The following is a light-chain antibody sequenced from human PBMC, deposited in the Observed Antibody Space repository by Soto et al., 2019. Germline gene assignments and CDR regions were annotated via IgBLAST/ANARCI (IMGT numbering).Light chain of an antibody. J-gene: IGLJ1*01. CDR2: AVS. CDR3: SSHAGSNNYV. CDR1: SSDVGGYNY. Sequence: QSALTQPPSASGSLGQSVTISCTGTSSDVGGYNYVSWYQLHPGKAPKLMIYAVSKRSSGVPDRFSGSKSGNTASLTVSGLQAEDEADYYCSSHAGSNNYVFGTGTKFTVL. V-gene: IGLV2-8*01.